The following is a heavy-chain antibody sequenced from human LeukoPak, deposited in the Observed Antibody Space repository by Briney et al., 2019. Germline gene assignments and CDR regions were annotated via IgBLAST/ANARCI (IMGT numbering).Heavy chain of an antibody. CDR1: GFTFSSFG. V-gene: IGHV3-30*02. D-gene: IGHD6-19*01. J-gene: IGHJ4*02. CDR3: AKDRPEFTGGWFLGGFDY. Sequence: PRGSLRPSCEASGFTFSSFGMHWVRQAPGKGLEWVALIRYDGSNELYVDSVRGRFTLSRDNSKNTLYLQMNSLRPDDTAIYYCAKDRPEFTGGWFLGGFDYWGQGTLVTVSS. CDR2: IRYDGSNE.